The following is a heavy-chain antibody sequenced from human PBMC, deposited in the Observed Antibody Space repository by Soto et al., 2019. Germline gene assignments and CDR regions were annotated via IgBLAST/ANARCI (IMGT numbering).Heavy chain of an antibody. D-gene: IGHD3-10*01. CDR2: IFHTGNT. CDR3: AALDGALDY. V-gene: IGHV4-59*01. J-gene: IGHJ4*02. Sequence: SETLSLTCTVSGDSFSSYYWTWIRQPPGKRLEWVAYIFHTGNTNYNPSLKSRVTISVDTSKNQFSLKLRSVTPADAAVYYCAALDGALDYWGPGTLVTVSS. CDR1: GDSFSSYY.